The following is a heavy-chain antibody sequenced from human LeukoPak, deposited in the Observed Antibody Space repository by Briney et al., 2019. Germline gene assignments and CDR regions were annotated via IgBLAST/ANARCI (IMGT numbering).Heavy chain of an antibody. Sequence: GESLKISCQGFGYNFSNYWIAWLRQMPGKGLEWRGIIYPEDSDTRYSPSFEGQVTISVDKSVKTAYLQWSKLKASDTAVYYWARQGEEPDDFWRGDFNVKIWFGPLGQGAQGT. D-gene: IGHD3-3*01. CDR3: ARQGEEPDDFWRGDFNVKIWFGP. CDR2: IYPEDSDT. CDR1: GYNFSNYW. V-gene: IGHV5-51*01. J-gene: IGHJ5*02.